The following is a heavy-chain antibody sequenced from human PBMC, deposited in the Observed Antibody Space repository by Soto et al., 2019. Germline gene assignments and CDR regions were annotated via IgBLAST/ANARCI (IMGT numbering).Heavy chain of an antibody. CDR1: GGSLSDYF. J-gene: IGHJ6*03. CDR3: ARGGISHWAYFYYMDI. CDR2: INHLGSI. V-gene: IGHV4-34*01. Sequence: SETLSLTCVVSGGSLSDYFGSWIRQPPGMALEWIGEINHLGSINYNPSLKSRVTMSVDTSKNQFSLTLNPVTAADTATYYCARGGISHWAYFYYMDIWDRGTTVTVS. D-gene: IGHD2-21*01.